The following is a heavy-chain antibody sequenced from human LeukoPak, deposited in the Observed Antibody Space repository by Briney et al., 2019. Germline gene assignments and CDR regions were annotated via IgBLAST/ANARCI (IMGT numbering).Heavy chain of an antibody. CDR2: IYHTGST. CDR3: ARGGGGVAVEFDF. J-gene: IGHJ4*02. D-gene: IGHD6-19*01. V-gene: IGHV4-38-2*02. Sequence: PSETLSLTCTVSGGSISSYYWGWIRQPPGKGLEWIGTIYHTGSTYYNPSLKSRVTITVDTSKNQFSLKLSSVTAADTAVYYCARGGGGVAVEFDFWGQGTLVTVSS. CDR1: GGSISSYY.